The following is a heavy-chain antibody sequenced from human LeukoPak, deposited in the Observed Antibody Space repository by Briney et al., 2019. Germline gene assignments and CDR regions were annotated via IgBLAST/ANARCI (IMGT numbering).Heavy chain of an antibody. CDR1: GFTFSDYY. V-gene: IGHV3-11*01. Sequence: GGSLRLSCAASGFTFSDYYMSWIRQAPGKGLEWVSYISSSGSTIYYADSVKGRFTISRDNAKNSLYLQMNSLGVEDTALYYCAKGRSYSSTPDAFDVWGQGTMVTISS. CDR3: AKGRSYSSTPDAFDV. J-gene: IGHJ3*01. CDR2: ISSSGSTI. D-gene: IGHD6-13*01.